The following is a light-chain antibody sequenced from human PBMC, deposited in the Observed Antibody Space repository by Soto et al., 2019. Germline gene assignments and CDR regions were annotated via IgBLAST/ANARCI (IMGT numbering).Light chain of an antibody. Sequence: IVLTQSPGTLSLSPGERATLSCRASQSVYSDFLAWYQQKPGQAPRLLIYGASSRATGIPDRFSGSGSGTDFTLNISRLEPEDFAVYYCQQYGSSPLTFGGGTQVEIK. CDR3: QQYGSSPLT. J-gene: IGKJ4*01. V-gene: IGKV3-20*01. CDR1: QSVYSDF. CDR2: GAS.